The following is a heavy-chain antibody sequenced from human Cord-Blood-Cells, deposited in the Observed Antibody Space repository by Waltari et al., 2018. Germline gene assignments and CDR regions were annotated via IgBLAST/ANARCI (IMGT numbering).Heavy chain of an antibody. CDR1: GYTLTELS. D-gene: IGHD4-17*01. CDR2: FDPEDGET. CDR3: ATSLGSYGDYFYWYFDL. Sequence: QVQLVQSGAEVKKPGASVKVSCKVSGYTLTELSMHWVRQAPGKGLEWMGGFDPEDGETIYAQKFQGRVTMTEDISTDTAYMELSSLRSEDTAVYYCATSLGSYGDYFYWYFDLWGRGTLVTVSS. J-gene: IGHJ2*01. V-gene: IGHV1-24*01.